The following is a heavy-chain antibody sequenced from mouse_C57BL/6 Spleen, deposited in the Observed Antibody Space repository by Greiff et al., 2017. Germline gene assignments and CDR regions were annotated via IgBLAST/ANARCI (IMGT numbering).Heavy chain of an antibody. CDR3: AKAAAQATSYYAMDY. Sequence: QVQLQQPGAELVKPGASVKLSCKASGYTFTSYWMHWVKQRPGQGLEWIGMIHPNSGSTNYNEKFKSKATLTVDKSSSTAYMQLSSLTSEDSAVYYCAKAAAQATSYYAMDYWGQGTSVTVSS. V-gene: IGHV1-64*01. J-gene: IGHJ4*01. D-gene: IGHD3-2*02. CDR2: IHPNSGST. CDR1: GYTFTSYW.